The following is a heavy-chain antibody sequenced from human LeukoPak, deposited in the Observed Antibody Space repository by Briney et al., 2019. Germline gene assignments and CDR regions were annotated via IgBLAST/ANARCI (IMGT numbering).Heavy chain of an antibody. CDR1: GGSISSYY. D-gene: IGHD6-13*01. CDR2: IYYSGST. Sequence: SETLSLTCTVSGGSISSYYWSWIRQPPGKGLEWIGYIYYSGSTNYNPSLKSRVTISVDTSKNQFSLKLSSVTAADTAVYYCARVIRNGQLVGRGYYFDYWGQGTLVTVSS. CDR3: ARVIRNGQLVGRGYYFDY. V-gene: IGHV4-59*12. J-gene: IGHJ4*02.